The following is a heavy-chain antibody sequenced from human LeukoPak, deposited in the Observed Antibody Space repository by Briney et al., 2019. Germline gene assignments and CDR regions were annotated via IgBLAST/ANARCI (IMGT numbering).Heavy chain of an antibody. CDR3: ARAVYGGYSLGTFDY. V-gene: IGHV3-13*01. CDR1: GFTFSSYD. D-gene: IGHD5-18*01. Sequence: PGGSLRLSCAASGFTFSSYDMHWVRQATGKGLEWVSAIGTAGDTYYPGSVEGRFTISRENAKNSLYLQMNSLRAEDTAVYYCARAVYGGYSLGTFDYWGQGTLVTVSS. J-gene: IGHJ4*02. CDR2: IGTAGDT.